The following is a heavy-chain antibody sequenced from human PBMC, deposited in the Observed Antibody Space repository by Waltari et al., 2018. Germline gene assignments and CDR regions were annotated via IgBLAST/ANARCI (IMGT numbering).Heavy chain of an antibody. D-gene: IGHD1-1*01. CDR2: IYYSGST. CDR1: SSSSYY. J-gene: IGHJ4*02. Sequence: SSSSYYWGWIRQPPGKGLEWIGSIYYSGSTYYNPSLKSRVTISVDTSKNQFSLKLSSVTAADTAVYYCARVYNWNDEFDYWGQGTLVTVSS. V-gene: IGHV4-39*07. CDR3: ARVYNWNDEFDY.